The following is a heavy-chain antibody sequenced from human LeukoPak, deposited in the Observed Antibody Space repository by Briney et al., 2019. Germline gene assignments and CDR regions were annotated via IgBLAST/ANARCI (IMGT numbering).Heavy chain of an antibody. D-gene: IGHD6-6*01. V-gene: IGHV4-4*07. CDR2: IYTSGST. Sequence: SEALSLTCTVSGGSISSYYWSWTRQPAGKGLEWIGRIYTSGSTNYNPSLKSRVTMSVDTSKNQFSLKLSSVTAADTAVYYCARVGGSSSRYGMDVWGQGTTVTVSS. J-gene: IGHJ6*02. CDR3: ARVGGSSSRYGMDV. CDR1: GGSISSYY.